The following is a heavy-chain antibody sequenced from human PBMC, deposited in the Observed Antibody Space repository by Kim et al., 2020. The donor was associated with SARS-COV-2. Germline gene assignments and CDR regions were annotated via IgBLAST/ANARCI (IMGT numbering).Heavy chain of an antibody. CDR1: GGSIKSYS. CDR2: TYYSGST. V-gene: IGHV4-59*01. J-gene: IGHJ4*02. CDR3: ARARIVYCDSTSCSTHFDY. D-gene: IGHD2-2*02. Sequence: SETLSLTCTVSGGSIKSYSWSWIRQPPGKGLEWIGYTYYSGSTNYNPSLKSRVIISVDTSKNQFSLKLSSVTAADTAVYYCARARIVYCDSTSCSTHFDYWGQGTLGTVSS.